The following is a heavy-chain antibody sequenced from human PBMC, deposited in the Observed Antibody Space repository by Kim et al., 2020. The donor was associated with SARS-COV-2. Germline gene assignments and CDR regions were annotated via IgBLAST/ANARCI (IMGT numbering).Heavy chain of an antibody. J-gene: IGHJ4*02. Sequence: DPVKGRFTISRDNAKNSLYLQMNSRRAEDTAVYYCARFGSFGVVTPGFGFGGQGTLVTVSS. CDR3: ARFGSFGVVTPGFGF. D-gene: IGHD3-3*01. V-gene: IGHV3-7*01.